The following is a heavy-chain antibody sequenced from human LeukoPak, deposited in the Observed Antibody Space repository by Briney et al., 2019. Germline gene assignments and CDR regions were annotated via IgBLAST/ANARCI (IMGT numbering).Heavy chain of an antibody. CDR1: GFTFSYS. CDR3: ARDFLAGSTYGMDV. CDR2: ISSSSSTI. D-gene: IGHD3-10*01. J-gene: IGHJ6*02. V-gene: IGHV3-48*01. Sequence: GGSLRLSCAASGFTFSYSMNWVRQAPGKGLEWVSYISSSSSTIYYADSVKGRFTISRDNAKNSLYLQMNSLRAEDTAVYYCARDFLAGSTYGMDVWGQGTTVTVSS.